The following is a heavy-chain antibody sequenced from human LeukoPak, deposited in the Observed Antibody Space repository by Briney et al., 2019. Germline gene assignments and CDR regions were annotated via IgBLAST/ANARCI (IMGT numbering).Heavy chain of an antibody. CDR1: GYTFTDYY. Sequence: ASVKVSCKASGYTFTDYYMHWVRQAPGQGLEWMGWIIPIFGTANYAQKFQGRVTMTADKSTSTAYMELSSQRSEDTAVYYCATMSLYQKDYYYYYYLDVWGKGTTVTISS. J-gene: IGHJ6*03. CDR3: ATMSLYQKDYYYYYYLDV. CDR2: IIPIFGTA. V-gene: IGHV1-69*06. D-gene: IGHD1/OR15-1a*01.